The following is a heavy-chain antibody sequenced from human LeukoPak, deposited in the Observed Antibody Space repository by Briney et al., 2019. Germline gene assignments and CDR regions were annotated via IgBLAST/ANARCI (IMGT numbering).Heavy chain of an antibody. D-gene: IGHD3-22*01. V-gene: IGHV1-69*05. CDR3: ARGGKWSTYYYDSSGYDGAFDY. CDR2: IIPIFGTA. Sequence: SSVKVSCKASGVTFSSYAICWVQQAPGQGLEWIGRIIPIFGTANYAQKFKGRVTITTDESTSTAYMELSSLRSEDTAVYYCARGGKWSTYYYDSSGYDGAFDYWGQGTLVTVSS. J-gene: IGHJ4*02. CDR1: GVTFSSYA.